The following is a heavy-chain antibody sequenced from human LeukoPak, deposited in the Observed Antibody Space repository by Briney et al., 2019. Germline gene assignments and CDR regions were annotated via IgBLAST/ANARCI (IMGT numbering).Heavy chain of an antibody. D-gene: IGHD3-10*01. V-gene: IGHV3-7*01. Sequence: GGSLRLSCAVSGFTFSDYWMRWVRQAPGKALEWVASINKDGSEKQYVDSVKGRFTISRDNAKNTVYLQMTRLGTEETAVYYCATYTEYFGARGCTDYWGVGSLVTVSS. CDR2: INKDGSEK. CDR1: GFTFSDYW. CDR3: ATYTEYFGARGCTDY. J-gene: IGHJ4*02.